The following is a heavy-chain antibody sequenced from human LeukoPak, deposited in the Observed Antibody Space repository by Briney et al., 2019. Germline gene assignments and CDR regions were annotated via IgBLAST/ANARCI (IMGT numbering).Heavy chain of an antibody. Sequence: GGSLRLSCAASGFTVSSNYMSWVRQAPGKGLEWVSVIYSGGSTYYADSVKGRFTISRDNSKNTLYLQMNSLRAEDTAVYYCASISGYSSGWYYKYWGQGTLVTVSS. CDR1: GFTVSSNY. D-gene: IGHD6-19*01. CDR3: ASISGYSSGWYYKY. CDR2: IYSGGST. V-gene: IGHV3-53*01. J-gene: IGHJ4*02.